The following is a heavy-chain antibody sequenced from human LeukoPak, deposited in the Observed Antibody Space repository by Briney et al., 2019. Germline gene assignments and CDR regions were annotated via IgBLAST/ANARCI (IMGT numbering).Heavy chain of an antibody. D-gene: IGHD5-24*01. J-gene: IGHJ4*02. Sequence: HSGGSLRLSCAASGFTFSSYWMHRVRQAPGKGLVWVSRINSDGSSTSYADSVKGRFTISRDNAKNTLYLQMNSLRAEDTAVYYCARVDGRLQPFDYWGQGTLVTVSS. CDR2: INSDGSST. CDR1: GFTFSSYW. V-gene: IGHV3-74*01. CDR3: ARVDGRLQPFDY.